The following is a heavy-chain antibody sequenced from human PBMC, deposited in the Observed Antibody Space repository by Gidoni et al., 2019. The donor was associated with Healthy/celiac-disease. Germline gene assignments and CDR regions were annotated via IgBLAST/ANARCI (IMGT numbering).Heavy chain of an antibody. CDR3: ARVNTYDSSGYYYTGPVYSDY. V-gene: IGHV3-21*01. Sequence: EVQLVESGGGLVKPGGSLRLSCAASGFTFSSYSMNWFRQAPGNGLEWVSSISSSSSYIYYADSVKGRFTISRDNAKNSLYLQMNSLRAEDTAVYYCARVNTYDSSGYYYTGPVYSDYWGQGTLVTVSS. CDR1: GFTFSSYS. J-gene: IGHJ4*02. D-gene: IGHD3-22*01. CDR2: ISSSSSYI.